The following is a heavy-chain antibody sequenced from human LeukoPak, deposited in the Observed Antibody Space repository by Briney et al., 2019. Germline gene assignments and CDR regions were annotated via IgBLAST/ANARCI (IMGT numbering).Heavy chain of an antibody. J-gene: IGHJ4*02. Sequence: SETLSLTCTVSGGSISSSSYYWGWIRQPPGKGLEWIGRIHTSGGINYNPSLESRVTMSVDTSKNQFSLKLSSVTAADTAVYYCAREVRGQLVRDYFDHWGQGTLVTVSS. CDR3: AREVRGQLVRDYFDH. CDR2: IHTSGGI. CDR1: GGSISSSSYY. D-gene: IGHD6-6*01. V-gene: IGHV4-61*02.